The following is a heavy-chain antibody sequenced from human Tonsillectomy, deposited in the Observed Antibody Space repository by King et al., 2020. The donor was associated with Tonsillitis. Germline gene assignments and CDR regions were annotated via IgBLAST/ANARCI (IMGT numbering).Heavy chain of an antibody. CDR2: IYYSGNT. V-gene: IGHV4-31*03. CDR1: GGSISSGGYH. J-gene: IGHJ2*01. D-gene: IGHD3-10*01. Sequence: VQLQESGPGLVKPSQTLSLTCTVSGGSISSGGYHWSWIRQHPGKGLEWIGYIYYSGNTHYNPSLKSRVTIFVDPSENQFSLKLSYVTAADTAVYFCAGLGALLRDFDLWGRGTLVSVSS. CDR3: AGLGALLRDFDL.